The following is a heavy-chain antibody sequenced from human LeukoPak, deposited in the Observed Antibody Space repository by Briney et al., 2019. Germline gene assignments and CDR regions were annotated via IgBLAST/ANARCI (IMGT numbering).Heavy chain of an antibody. CDR3: AKPPAYCGGDCWSYYFDY. J-gene: IGHJ4*02. V-gene: IGHV3-30*02. CDR2: IRYDGSNK. CDR1: EFTFSSYG. D-gene: IGHD2-21*02. Sequence: GGSLRLSWAASEFTFSSYGMHWFRQAPGKGLEGGAFIRYDGSNKYYADSVEGRFTISRDNSKNTLYLQMNSLRAEDTAVYYCAKPPAYCGGDCWSYYFDYWGQGTLVTVSS.